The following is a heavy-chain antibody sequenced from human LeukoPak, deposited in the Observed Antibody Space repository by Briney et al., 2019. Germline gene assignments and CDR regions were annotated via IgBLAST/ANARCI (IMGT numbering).Heavy chain of an antibody. CDR2: ISYDGSNK. V-gene: IGHV3-30*04. CDR1: GFTFSSYA. D-gene: IGHD3-10*01. CDR3: VRDSGRRFDF. J-gene: IGHJ4*02. Sequence: GGSLRLSCAASGFTFSSYAMHWVRQAPGKGLEWVAVISYDGSNKYYADSVKGRFTISRDNSKNTLYLQMNSLRAEDTAVYYCVRDSGRRFDFWGQGTLVTVSS.